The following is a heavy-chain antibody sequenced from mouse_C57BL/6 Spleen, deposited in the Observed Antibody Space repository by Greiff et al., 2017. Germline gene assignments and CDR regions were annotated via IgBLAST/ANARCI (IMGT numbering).Heavy chain of an antibody. D-gene: IGHD1-1*01. J-gene: IGHJ2*01. V-gene: IGHV5-4*01. CDR3: AREGRSYYFDY. CDR2: ISDGGSYT. Sequence: EVKVVESGGGLVKPGGSLKLSCAASGFTFSSYAMSWVRQTPEKRLEWVATISDGGSYTYYPDNVKGRFTISRDNAKNNLYLQMSHLKSEDTAMYYCAREGRSYYFDYWGQGTTLTVSS. CDR1: GFTFSSYA.